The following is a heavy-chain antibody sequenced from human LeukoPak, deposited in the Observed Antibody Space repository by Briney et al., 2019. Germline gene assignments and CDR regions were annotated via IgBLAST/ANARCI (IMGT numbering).Heavy chain of an antibody. D-gene: IGHD6-13*01. Sequence: ASVKVSCKASGYTFTSYGISWVRQAPGQGLEWMGWISAFNGNTNYAQKLQGRVTMTTDTSTRTAYMEVRSLRSDDTAVYYCARDLKGTAAAYDYWGQGTLVTVSS. CDR2: ISAFNGNT. J-gene: IGHJ4*02. V-gene: IGHV1-18*01. CDR1: GYTFTSYG. CDR3: ARDLKGTAAAYDY.